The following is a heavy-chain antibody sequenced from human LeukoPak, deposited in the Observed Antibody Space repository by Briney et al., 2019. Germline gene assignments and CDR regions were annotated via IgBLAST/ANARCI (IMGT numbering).Heavy chain of an antibody. Sequence: GASVKVSCKASGGTFSTYAISWVRQAPGQGLEWMGGIIPMFGTAKYAQKFKGRVTITTDESTSTAYMELSSLRSEDTAVYYCARVPGGDIFLTYYYYYMDVWGKGTTVTVSS. CDR3: ARVPGGDIFLTYYYYYMDV. CDR1: GGTFSTYA. J-gene: IGHJ6*03. V-gene: IGHV1-69*05. CDR2: IIPMFGTA. D-gene: IGHD3-16*01.